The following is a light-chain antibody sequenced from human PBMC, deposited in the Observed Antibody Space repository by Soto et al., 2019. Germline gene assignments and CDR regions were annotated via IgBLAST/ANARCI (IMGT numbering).Light chain of an antibody. CDR1: QSLLSSNGYNF. V-gene: IGKV2-28*01. Sequence: DIVMTQSPLSLPVTPGEPASISCRSSQSLLSSNGYNFLDWYLQKPGQSPQLLIYLASNRASGVPDRFSGSGSGTDFTLKISRVEAEDVGVYYCMQVLQTPLFTFGPGTKVDIK. CDR3: MQVLQTPLFT. CDR2: LAS. J-gene: IGKJ3*01.